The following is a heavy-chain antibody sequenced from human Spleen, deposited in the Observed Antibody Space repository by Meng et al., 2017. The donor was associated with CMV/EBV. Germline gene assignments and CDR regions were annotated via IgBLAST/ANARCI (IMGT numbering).Heavy chain of an antibody. Sequence: SCKASGGTLTRYGINWVRQAPGQGLEWMGGNIPLFGTINYAQKFQGRVMINTDDSSSTVFMELKSLRPEDTAVYYCATTTGNSFDFWGQGSLVTVSS. V-gene: IGHV1-69*05. CDR1: GGTLTRYG. CDR3: ATTTGNSFDF. D-gene: IGHD2/OR15-2a*01. J-gene: IGHJ4*02. CDR2: NIPLFGTI.